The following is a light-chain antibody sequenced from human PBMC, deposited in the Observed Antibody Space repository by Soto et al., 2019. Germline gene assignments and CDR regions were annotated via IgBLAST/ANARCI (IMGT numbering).Light chain of an antibody. CDR3: QQYNNWPPTWT. V-gene: IGKV3-15*01. J-gene: IGKJ1*01. CDR1: QSVSSN. CDR2: GAS. Sequence: EIVMPQSPAPLSVSPGERATLSCRASQSVSSNLSWYQQKPGQAPRLLIYGASTRATGIPARFSGSGSGTEFTLTISSLQSEDFVVYYCQQYNNWPPTWTFGQGTKVDIK.